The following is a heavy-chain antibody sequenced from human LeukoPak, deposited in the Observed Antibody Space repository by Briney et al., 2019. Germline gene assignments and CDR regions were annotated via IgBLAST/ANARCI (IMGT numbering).Heavy chain of an antibody. Sequence: GGSLRLSCAASGFTFSSYWMSWVRQAPGKGLEWVGNIKQDGSEKYYVDSLKDRFTISRDNAKNLLYLQMNSLRAEDTAVYYCARAASYKFDPWGQGTLVTVSS. J-gene: IGHJ5*02. D-gene: IGHD3-10*01. V-gene: IGHV3-7*03. CDR3: ARAASYKFDP. CDR2: IKQDGSEK. CDR1: GFTFSSYW.